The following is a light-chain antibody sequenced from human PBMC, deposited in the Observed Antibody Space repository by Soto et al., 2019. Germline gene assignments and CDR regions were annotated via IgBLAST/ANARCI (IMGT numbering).Light chain of an antibody. CDR1: QSVSSSY. J-gene: IGKJ2*01. CDR2: GAS. Sequence: EIVLTQSPGTLSLSPGERATLSCRASQSVSSSYLAWYQQKHGQAPRLLIYGASSRATGIPDRFSGRGSGTDFTLAISRLEPEDCAVYYCQQYCSSLYTFGQGTKLEMK. V-gene: IGKV3-20*01. CDR3: QQYCSSLYT.